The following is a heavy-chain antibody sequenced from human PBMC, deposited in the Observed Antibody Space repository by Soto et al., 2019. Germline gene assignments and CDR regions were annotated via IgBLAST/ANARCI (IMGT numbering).Heavy chain of an antibody. D-gene: IGHD3-9*01. Sequence: SETLSLTCTVSGGSISSYYWSWIRQPPGKGLEWIGYIYYSGSTNYNPSLKSRVTISVDTSKNQFSLKLSSVTAADTAVYYCARDLTGAFDIWGQGTMVTVSS. V-gene: IGHV4-59*01. J-gene: IGHJ3*02. CDR2: IYYSGST. CDR1: GGSISSYY. CDR3: ARDLTGAFDI.